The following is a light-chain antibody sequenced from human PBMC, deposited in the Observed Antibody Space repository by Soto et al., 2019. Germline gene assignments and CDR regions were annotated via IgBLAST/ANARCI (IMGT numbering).Light chain of an antibody. CDR3: QQYGSSPPYT. CDR1: QSVSNKY. V-gene: IGKV3-20*01. J-gene: IGKJ2*01. Sequence: EVVLTQSPGTLSLSPGERATLSCRASQSVSNKYLAWYQQKPGQAPRLLIFGSSDRATGIPDRFSGSGSGTDFALTIIRLEPEDFAVYYCQQYGSSPPYTFGQGTKLEIK. CDR2: GSS.